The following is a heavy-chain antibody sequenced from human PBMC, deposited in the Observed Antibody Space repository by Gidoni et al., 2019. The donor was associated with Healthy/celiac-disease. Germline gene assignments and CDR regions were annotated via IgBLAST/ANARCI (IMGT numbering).Heavy chain of an antibody. CDR3: AVLVGAGRWGEDAFDI. CDR2: ISSRSSYI. V-gene: IGHV3-21*01. Sequence: EVQVVESGGGLVKPGGSLRLSCAASGFTFSSYSMNWVRQAPGKGLEWVSSISSRSSYIYYADSVKGRFTISRDNAKNSLYLQMNSLRAEDTAVYYCAVLVGAGRWGEDAFDIWGQGTMVTVSS. J-gene: IGHJ3*02. CDR1: GFTFSSYS. D-gene: IGHD1-26*01.